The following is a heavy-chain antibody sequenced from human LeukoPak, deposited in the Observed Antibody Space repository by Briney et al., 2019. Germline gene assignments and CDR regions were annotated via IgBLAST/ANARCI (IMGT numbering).Heavy chain of an antibody. D-gene: IGHD3-3*01. CDR2: IKQDGSET. V-gene: IGHV3-7*01. CDR3: ASEFWSGYFDS. CDR1: GFTFSTYW. Sequence: PGGSLRLSCAASGFTFSTYWMSWVRQAPGKGLGWVAIIKQDGSETYYLDSVKGRFTISRDNAENSLYLQMNSLRAEDTAFYYCASEFWSGYFDSWGQGTLVTVSS. J-gene: IGHJ4*02.